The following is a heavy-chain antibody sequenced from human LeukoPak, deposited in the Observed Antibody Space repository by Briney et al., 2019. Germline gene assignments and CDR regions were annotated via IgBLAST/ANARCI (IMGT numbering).Heavy chain of an antibody. CDR3: ASGDTTGYSGDAFNI. Sequence: PGGSLRLSCAASGFTFSSYEMNWVRQAPGKGLEWVSYISSSGITVYYTDSVKGRFTISRDNAKDSLYLQMNSLRADDTAVYYCASGDTTGYSGDAFNIWGQGTMVTVSS. CDR1: GFTFSSYE. CDR2: ISSSGITV. V-gene: IGHV3-48*03. D-gene: IGHD3-22*01. J-gene: IGHJ3*02.